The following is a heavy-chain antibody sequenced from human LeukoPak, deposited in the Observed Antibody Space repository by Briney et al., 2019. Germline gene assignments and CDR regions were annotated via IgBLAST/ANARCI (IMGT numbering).Heavy chain of an antibody. CDR1: GGSFSGYY. CDR2: INHSGST. J-gene: IGHJ4*02. V-gene: IGHV4-34*01. Sequence: PSETLSLTCAVYGGSFSGYYWSWIRQPPGKGLEWIGEINHSGSTNYNPSLKSRVTISVDTSKNQFSLKLSSVTAADTAVYYCARKQEIVATRGTISAIDYWGQGTLVTVSS. CDR3: ARKQEIVATRGTISAIDY. D-gene: IGHD5-12*01.